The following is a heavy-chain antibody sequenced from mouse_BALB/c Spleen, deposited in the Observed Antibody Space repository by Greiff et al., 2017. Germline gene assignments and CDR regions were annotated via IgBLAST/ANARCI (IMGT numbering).Heavy chain of an antibody. CDR3: ARRCYCASHYDIDY. D-gene: IGHD1-1*01. CDR1: GYSITSGYY. V-gene: IGHV3-6*02. J-gene: IGHJ2*01. Sequence: DVQLQESGPGLVKPSQSLSLTCSVTGYSITSGYYWNWIRQLPGNKLEWMGYISYDGSNNYNPSLKNRIPITRDTSKNQFFLKLNSVTTEDTATYYCARRCYCASHYDIDYWGQGTTLTVSS. CDR2: ISYDGSN.